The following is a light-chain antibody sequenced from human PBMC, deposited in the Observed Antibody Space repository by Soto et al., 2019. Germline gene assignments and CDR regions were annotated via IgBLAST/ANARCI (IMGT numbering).Light chain of an antibody. V-gene: IGKV1-27*01. CDR3: QKYNSAPQT. Sequence: DIQMTQSPSSLAAPVGDRVTTTCRARQGISNILAWYQQKPWKVPKLLIYAASPLQSGVPSGFSGSGSGKDFTLTISSLQPEDVATYYCQKYNSAPQTFGQGTKVEIK. CDR1: QGISNI. CDR2: AAS. J-gene: IGKJ1*01.